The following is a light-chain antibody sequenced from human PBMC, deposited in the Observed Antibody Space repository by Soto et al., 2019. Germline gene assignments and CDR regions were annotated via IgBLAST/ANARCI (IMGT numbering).Light chain of an antibody. J-gene: IGLJ3*02. CDR1: TSDVGGYNY. CDR2: DVT. Sequence: QSALTQPASVSGSPGQSITISCTGTTSDVGGYNYVSWYQQYPGKAPKLVIYDVTYRPSGVSDRFSGSKSGNTASLTISGLQAEDEADYYCSSYTSSDSLVLFGGGTQLTVL. V-gene: IGLV2-14*01. CDR3: SSYTSSDSLVL.